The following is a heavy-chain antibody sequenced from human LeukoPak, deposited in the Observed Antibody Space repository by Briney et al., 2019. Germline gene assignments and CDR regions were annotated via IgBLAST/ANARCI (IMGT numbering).Heavy chain of an antibody. CDR3: ASGYSYGYSVY. V-gene: IGHV4-59*08. CDR2: IYYSGST. J-gene: IGHJ4*02. CDR1: GGSISSYH. Sequence: PSETLSLTCTVSGGSISSYHWSWIRQPPGKGLEWIGYIYYSGSTNYNPSLKSRDTISVDTSKNQFSLKLSSVTAADTAVYYCASGYSYGYSVYWGQGTLVTVSS. D-gene: IGHD5-18*01.